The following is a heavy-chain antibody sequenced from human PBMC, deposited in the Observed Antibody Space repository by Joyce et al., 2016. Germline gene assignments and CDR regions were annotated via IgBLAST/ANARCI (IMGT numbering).Heavy chain of an antibody. Sequence: QVQLQESGPGLVKPSGTLSLTCAVSGGSISSAHWWSWVRQPPGKGLEWIGEIYLGGSTTYNLSLKSRVTISVDKSKNQLSLKMNSVTAADTAVYYCARNGAYSQVSWGQGTLVTVSS. CDR1: GGSISSAHW. CDR3: ARNGAYSQVS. J-gene: IGHJ5*01. CDR2: IYLGGST. V-gene: IGHV4-4*02. D-gene: IGHD5-12*01.